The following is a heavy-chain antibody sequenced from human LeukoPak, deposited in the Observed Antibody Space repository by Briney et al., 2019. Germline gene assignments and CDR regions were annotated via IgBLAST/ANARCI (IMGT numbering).Heavy chain of an antibody. V-gene: IGHV3-15*01. Sequence: GGSLRLSCAASGFTFSNAWMSWVRQAPGKGLEWVGRIKSKTDGGTTDYAAPVKGRFTISRDDSKNTLYLQMNSLKTEVTAVYYCTMRYNWNYARTRAVDYWGQGTLVTVSS. CDR2: IKSKTDGGTT. CDR3: TMRYNWNYARTRAVDY. CDR1: GFTFSNAW. D-gene: IGHD1-7*01. J-gene: IGHJ4*02.